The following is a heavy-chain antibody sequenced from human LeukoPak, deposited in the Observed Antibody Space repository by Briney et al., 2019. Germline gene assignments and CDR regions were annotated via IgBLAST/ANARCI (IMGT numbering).Heavy chain of an antibody. CDR2: IYSGSST. J-gene: IGHJ4*02. CDR1: GFTVRSNY. CDR3: ARAYLYYYDSSGYYPRQSYFDY. V-gene: IGHV3-66*01. Sequence: PGGSLRLSCAASGFTVRSNYMSWVRQAPGKGLEWVSVIYSGSSTYYADSVKGRFTISRDNSKNTLYLQMNSLRAEDTAVYYCARAYLYYYDSSGYYPRQSYFDYWGQGTLVTVSS. D-gene: IGHD3-22*01.